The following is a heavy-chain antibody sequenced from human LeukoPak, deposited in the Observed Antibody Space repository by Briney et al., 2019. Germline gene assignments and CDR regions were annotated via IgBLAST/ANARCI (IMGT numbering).Heavy chain of an antibody. CDR2: ISSSGSTI. CDR3: ARDFDGDYSFYYYGMDV. D-gene: IGHD4-17*01. J-gene: IGHJ6*04. V-gene: IGHV3-48*03. Sequence: GGSLRPSCAASGFTFSSYAMSWVRQAPGKGLEWVSAISSSGSTIYYADSVKGRFTISRDNAKNSLYLQMNSLRAEDTAVYYCARDFDGDYSFYYYGMDVWGKGTTVTVSS. CDR1: GFTFSSYA.